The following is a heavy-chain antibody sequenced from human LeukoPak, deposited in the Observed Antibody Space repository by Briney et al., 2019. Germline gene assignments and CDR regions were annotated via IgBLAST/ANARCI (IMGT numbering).Heavy chain of an antibody. CDR2: INHSGST. Sequence: PSETLSLTCAVYGGSFSGYYWSWIRQPPGKGLEWIGEINHSGSTNYNPSLKSRVTISVDKSKNQFSLKLSSVTAADTAVYYCARVYYGDYAFRLWGQGTLVTVSS. CDR1: GGSFSGYY. J-gene: IGHJ4*02. CDR3: ARVYYGDYAFRL. D-gene: IGHD4-17*01. V-gene: IGHV4-34*01.